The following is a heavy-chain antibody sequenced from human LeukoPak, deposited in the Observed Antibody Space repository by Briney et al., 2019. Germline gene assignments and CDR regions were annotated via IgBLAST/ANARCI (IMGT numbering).Heavy chain of an antibody. J-gene: IGHJ4*02. V-gene: IGHV3-74*01. D-gene: IGHD6-19*01. Sequence: GGSLRLSCAASGFTFSSYWMHWVRQAPGKGLVWVSRTNSDGSSTSYADSVKGRFTISRDNAKNTLYLQMNSLRAEDTAVYYCARDRGIAVAGTLDYWGQGTLVTVSS. CDR1: GFTFSSYW. CDR3: ARDRGIAVAGTLDY. CDR2: TNSDGSST.